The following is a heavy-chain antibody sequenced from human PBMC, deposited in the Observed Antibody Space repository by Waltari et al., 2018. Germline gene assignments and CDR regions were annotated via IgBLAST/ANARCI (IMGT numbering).Heavy chain of an antibody. CDR1: GFTFSDYP. J-gene: IGHJ4*02. CDR3: ARDPHSSGYYPYFDY. Sequence: VQLVESGGGVVQPGRSLRLSCAASGFTFSDYPMFWVRQAPGKGLGWVAFISYDGDKKYYTDSVKGRFTISRDNSKNTLYLQMNRLRAEDRAMYFCARDPHSSGYYPYFDYWGQGTLVTVSS. D-gene: IGHD3-22*01. V-gene: IGHV3-30*04. CDR2: ISYDGDKK.